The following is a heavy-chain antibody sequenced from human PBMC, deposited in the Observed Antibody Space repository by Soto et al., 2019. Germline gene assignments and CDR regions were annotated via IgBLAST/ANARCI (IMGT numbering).Heavy chain of an antibody. CDR1: GFTFSTYW. Sequence: EVQLVESGGDLVQPGGSLRLSCAASGFTFSTYWMHWVRQAPGKGLLWVSRIKTAGTYATYADSVKGRFTISRDNAENTLYLHMHSLSSEVAAVYYCAAGGSGYYANWGQGTLVTVSS. CDR3: AAGGSGYYAN. J-gene: IGHJ4*02. V-gene: IGHV3-74*01. CDR2: IKTAGTYA. D-gene: IGHD3-22*01.